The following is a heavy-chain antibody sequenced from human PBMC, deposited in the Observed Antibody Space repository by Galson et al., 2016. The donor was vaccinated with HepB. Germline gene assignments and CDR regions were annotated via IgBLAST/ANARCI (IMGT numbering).Heavy chain of an antibody. CDR2: ISGSSSYI. J-gene: IGHJ3*02. V-gene: IGHV3-21*01. D-gene: IGHD2-15*01. Sequence: SLRLSCAASGFTFSSYSMNWVRQAPGKGLEWVSSISGSSSYIYYADSVKGRFTISRDNAKNSLYLQMNSLTDEDTAVYYCARGINHAFDIWGQGTMVTVSS. CDR1: GFTFSSYS. CDR3: ARGINHAFDI.